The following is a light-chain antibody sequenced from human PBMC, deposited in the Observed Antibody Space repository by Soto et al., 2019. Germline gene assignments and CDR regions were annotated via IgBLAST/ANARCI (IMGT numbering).Light chain of an antibody. V-gene: IGKV1-9*01. Sequence: DIQLTQSPSFLSASVGDRVTITCRASQGIASLLAWYQQEPGKAPKVLIYAASTLEGGVPSRFSGIGSGTAFTLTISSLQPEDLATYYFQQLNSYPRTFGQGTKVEIK. CDR3: QQLNSYPRT. CDR1: QGIASL. J-gene: IGKJ1*01. CDR2: AAS.